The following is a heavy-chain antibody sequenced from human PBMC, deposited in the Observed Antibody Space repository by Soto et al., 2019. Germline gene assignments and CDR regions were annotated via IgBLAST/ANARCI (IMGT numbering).Heavy chain of an antibody. CDR3: ATDIVVSIGRAGLIDY. Sequence: GGSLRLSCAASGFTFSSYGMHWVRQAPGKGLEWVAVIWYDGSNKYYADSVKGRFTISRDNSKNTLYLQMNSLRAEDTAVYYCATDIVVSIGRAGLIDYWGQGTLVTVSS. J-gene: IGHJ4*02. D-gene: IGHD2-2*01. V-gene: IGHV3-33*01. CDR1: GFTFSSYG. CDR2: IWYDGSNK.